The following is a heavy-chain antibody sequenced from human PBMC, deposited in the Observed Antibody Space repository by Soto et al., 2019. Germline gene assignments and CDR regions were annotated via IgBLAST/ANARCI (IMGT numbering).Heavy chain of an antibody. V-gene: IGHV3-23*01. CDR3: ARGGLSVLYIDY. CDR2: ISSSGVST. Sequence: EVQLLESGGGLVQPGGSLRLSCAASGFTFNSYAMSWVRQAPGKGLEWVSGISSSGVSTFYADSVKGRFTISRDNSKNTLYVQMNSLRAEDTAVYYCARGGLSVLYIDYWGQGTLVTVS. J-gene: IGHJ4*02. D-gene: IGHD2-8*02. CDR1: GFTFNSYA.